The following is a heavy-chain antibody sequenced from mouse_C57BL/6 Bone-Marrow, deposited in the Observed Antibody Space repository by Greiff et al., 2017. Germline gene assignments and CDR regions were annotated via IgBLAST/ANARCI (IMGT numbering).Heavy chain of an antibody. CDR2: IYPGDGDT. J-gene: IGHJ4*01. CDR3: ASDVEDYYAMDY. V-gene: IGHV1-82*01. CDR1: GYAFSSSW. Sequence: VQLQQSGPELVKPGASVKISCKASGYAFSSSWMNWVKQRPGKGLEWIGRIYPGDGDTNYNGKFKGKATLTADKSSSTAYMQLSSLTSEDSAVYFCASDVEDYYAMDYWGQGTSVTVSS.